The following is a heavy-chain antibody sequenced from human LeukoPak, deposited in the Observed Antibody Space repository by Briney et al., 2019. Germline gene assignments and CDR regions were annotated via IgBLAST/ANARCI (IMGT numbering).Heavy chain of an antibody. D-gene: IGHD3-3*01. Sequence: SETLSLTCTVSGGSISSYYWSWIRQPPGKGLEWVGYIYYSESTNYNHPLKSRVTISVETSKHQFSLKLSSVTAADTAVYYCARHAASSITIFGVVPDWFDPWGQGALGTVSP. V-gene: IGHV4-59*08. CDR2: IYYSEST. CDR1: GGSISSYY. J-gene: IGHJ5*02. CDR3: ARHAASSITIFGVVPDWFDP.